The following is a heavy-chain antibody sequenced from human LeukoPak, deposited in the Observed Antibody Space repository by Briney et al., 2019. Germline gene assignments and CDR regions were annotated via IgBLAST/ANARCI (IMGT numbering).Heavy chain of an antibody. Sequence: SQTLSLTCTVSGGSISSGGYYWSWIRQHPGKGLEWIGYIYYSGSTYYNPSLKSRVTISVDTSKNQFSLKLSSVTAADTAVYYCARALQRAGSFWGSYRWVSHYFDYWGQGTLVTVSS. CDR3: ARALQRAGSFWGSYRWVSHYFDY. CDR1: GGSISSGGYY. V-gene: IGHV4-31*03. CDR2: IYYSGST. D-gene: IGHD3-16*02. J-gene: IGHJ4*02.